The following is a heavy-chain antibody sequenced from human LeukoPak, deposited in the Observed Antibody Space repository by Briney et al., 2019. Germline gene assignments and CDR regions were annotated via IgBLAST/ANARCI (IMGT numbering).Heavy chain of an antibody. V-gene: IGHV1-8*01. Sequence: GASVKVSCKASGYTFTSYDINWVRQATGQGLEWMGWMNPNSGNTGYAQKFQGRVTMTRNTSISTAYMELSSLRSEDTAVYYCARVPVLMVRGVMGYYYGMDVWGQGTTVTVSS. D-gene: IGHD3-10*01. CDR3: ARVPVLMVRGVMGYYYGMDV. CDR2: MNPNSGNT. CDR1: GYTFTSYD. J-gene: IGHJ6*02.